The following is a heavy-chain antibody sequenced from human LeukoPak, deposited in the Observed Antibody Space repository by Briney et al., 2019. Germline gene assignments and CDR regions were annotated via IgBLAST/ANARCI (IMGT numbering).Heavy chain of an antibody. Sequence: PGGSLRLSCAASGFTFSSYWMHWVRQAPGKGLVWVSRINSDGSSTSYADSVKGRFTISRDNAKNTLYLQMNSLRAEDTAVYYCAREPFPLEWLSTPAFDYWGQGTLVTVSS. CDR3: AREPFPLEWLSTPAFDY. CDR2: INSDGSST. J-gene: IGHJ4*02. CDR1: GFTFSSYW. D-gene: IGHD3-3*01. V-gene: IGHV3-74*01.